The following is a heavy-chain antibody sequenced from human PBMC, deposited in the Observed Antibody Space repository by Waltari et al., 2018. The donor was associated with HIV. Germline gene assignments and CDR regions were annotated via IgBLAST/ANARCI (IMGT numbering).Heavy chain of an antibody. CDR1: VFTFSSCG. CDR2: ISYDGSNK. V-gene: IGHV3-30*18. CDR3: AKDARFLDLDYYYGMDV. J-gene: IGHJ6*02. D-gene: IGHD3-3*01. Sequence: QVPLLESGGGVVQTGRSLGLTGPAAVFTFSSCGIPWVRQAPGKGLEWVAVISYDGSNKYYADSVKGRFTISRDNSKNTLYLQMNSLRAEDTAVYYCAKDARFLDLDYYYGMDVWGQGTTVTVSS.